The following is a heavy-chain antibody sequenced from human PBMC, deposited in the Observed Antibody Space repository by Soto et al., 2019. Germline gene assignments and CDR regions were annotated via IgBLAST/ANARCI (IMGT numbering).Heavy chain of an antibody. CDR1: GGSISGYY. D-gene: IGHD2-15*01. CDR3: ARDDLGYCSGGSCPTI. J-gene: IGHJ3*02. Sequence: QVQLQESGPGLVKPSETLSLTCTVSGGSISGYYWSWIRQPPGKGLEWIWYIYYSGSTNYNPSLKSRVTISVDTSKNHFSLKLSSVTAADTAVYYCARDDLGYCSGGSCPTIWGQGTMVTVSS. V-gene: IGHV4-59*01. CDR2: IYYSGST.